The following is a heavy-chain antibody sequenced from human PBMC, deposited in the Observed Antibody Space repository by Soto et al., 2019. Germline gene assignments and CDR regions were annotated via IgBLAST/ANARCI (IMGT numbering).Heavy chain of an antibody. V-gene: IGHV3-33*01. Sequence: QVQLVESGGGVVQPGKSLRLSCAASEFTFSSHGMQWVRQAPGKGLEWVALIWYDGSNKLYADSVKGRFTISRDNSKNALYLQMNSLKADDTAVYYCARSHVRGVTPFEYWGQGTLVTVSS. D-gene: IGHD3-10*01. CDR3: ARSHVRGVTPFEY. CDR2: IWYDGSNK. CDR1: EFTFSSHG. J-gene: IGHJ4*02.